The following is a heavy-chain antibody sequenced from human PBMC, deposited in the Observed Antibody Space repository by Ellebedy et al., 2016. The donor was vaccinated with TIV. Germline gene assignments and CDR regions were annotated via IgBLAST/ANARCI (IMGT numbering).Heavy chain of an antibody. V-gene: IGHV2-5*01. CDR3: AHSLYYDSSGYSVWYFDL. CDR2: IYWNDDK. CDR1: GFSLGTSGVG. Sequence: SGPTLVKPTQTLALTCTFSGFSLGTSGVGVGWIRQPPGKALEWLALIYWNDDKRYSPSLKSRITITKDTYKNQVVLTMTNMDPVDTATDYCAHSLYYDSSGYSVWYFDLWGRGTLVTVPS. D-gene: IGHD3-22*01. J-gene: IGHJ2*01.